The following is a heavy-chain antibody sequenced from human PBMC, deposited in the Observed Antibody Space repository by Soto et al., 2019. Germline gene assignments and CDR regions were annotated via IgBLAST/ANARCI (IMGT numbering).Heavy chain of an antibody. J-gene: IGHJ4*02. D-gene: IGHD2-2*02. CDR3: ARHGGYCSSTSCYTGYFDY. V-gene: IGHV5-51*01. CDR1: GYSFTSYW. Sequence: PGESLKISCKGSGYSFTSYWIGWVRQMPGEGLEWMGIIYPGDSDTRYSPSFQGQVTISADKSISTAYLQWSSLKASDTAMYYCARHGGYCSSTSCYTGYFDYWGQGTLVTVSS. CDR2: IYPGDSDT.